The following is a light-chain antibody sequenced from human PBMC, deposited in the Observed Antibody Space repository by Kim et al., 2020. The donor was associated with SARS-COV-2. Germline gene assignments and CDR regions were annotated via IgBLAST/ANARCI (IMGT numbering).Light chain of an antibody. CDR1: SSNIGAGYD. CDR2: GNS. J-gene: IGLJ1*01. CDR3: QSFDSSLSGYL. Sequence: QSVLTQPPSVSGAPGQRVTISCTGSSSNIGAGYDVHWYQHLPGTAPKLLIYGNSNRPSGVPDRFSGSKSGTSASLAITGLQAEDEADYYCQSFDSSLSGYLFGTGTKVNVL. V-gene: IGLV1-40*01.